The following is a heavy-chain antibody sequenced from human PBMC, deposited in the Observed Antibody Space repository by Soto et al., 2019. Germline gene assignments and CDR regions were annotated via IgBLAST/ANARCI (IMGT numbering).Heavy chain of an antibody. CDR1: GFTFNNYG. V-gene: IGHV3-30*18. CDR2: ISYDGSNK. D-gene: IGHD2-2*01. CDR3: AKHLGFCSSTSCRDYYYGMDV. Sequence: GGSLRLSCAASGFTFNNYGMHWVRQAPGKGLEWVAVISYDGSNKYYADSVKGRLTISRDNSKNTLYLQMSSLKAEDTAVYYCAKHLGFCSSTSCRDYYYGMDVWGQRTTVTVSS. J-gene: IGHJ6*02.